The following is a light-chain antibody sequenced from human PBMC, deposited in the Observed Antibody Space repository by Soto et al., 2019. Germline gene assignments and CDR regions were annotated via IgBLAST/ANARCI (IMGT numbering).Light chain of an antibody. CDR2: GAS. Sequence: EIVLTQSPGTLSLSPGERATLSCRASQSVSSSYLAWYQQKPGQAPRLRIYGASSRATGIPDMFSGSGSGTDLTLTISRLEPEDFAVYYCPQYGSSPPITFGPGTKVDIK. CDR3: PQYGSSPPIT. CDR1: QSVSSSY. J-gene: IGKJ3*01. V-gene: IGKV3-20*01.